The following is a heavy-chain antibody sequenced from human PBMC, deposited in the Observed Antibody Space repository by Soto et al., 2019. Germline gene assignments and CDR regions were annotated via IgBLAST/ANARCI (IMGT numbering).Heavy chain of an antibody. Sequence: SETLSLTCAVSGGSISGSYYYWAWLRQSPGKGPEWIGSVFYTGFTSYNPSLESRVSVSVDTSKSQFSLKLSAVTAADTAVYYCATSQKGYNWNYFDHWGPGALVTVSS. V-gene: IGHV4-39*01. CDR3: ATSQKGYNWNYFDH. CDR1: GGSISGSYYY. CDR2: VFYTGFT. J-gene: IGHJ4*02. D-gene: IGHD1-20*01.